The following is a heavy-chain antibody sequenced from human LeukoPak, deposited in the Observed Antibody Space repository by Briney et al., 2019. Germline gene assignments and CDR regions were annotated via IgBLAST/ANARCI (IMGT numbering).Heavy chain of an antibody. J-gene: IGHJ4*02. D-gene: IGHD3-10*01. CDR1: GGSISSYY. V-gene: IGHV4-59*08. Sequence: SETLSLTCTVSGGSISSYYWSWIRQPPGKGLEWIGYIYYSGSTNYNPSLKSRVTISVDTSKNQFSLKLSSVTAADTAVYYCARVARHYYGSGSLDYWGQGTLVTVSS. CDR2: IYYSGST. CDR3: ARVARHYYGSGSLDY.